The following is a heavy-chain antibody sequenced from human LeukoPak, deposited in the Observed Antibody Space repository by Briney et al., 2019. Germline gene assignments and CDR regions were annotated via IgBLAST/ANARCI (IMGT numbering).Heavy chain of an antibody. CDR1: GGSISSYY. J-gene: IGHJ4*02. CDR2: NYDSGST. CDR3: ARTSYYYGSVSGQSYYFDY. Sequence: SETLSLTCTVSGGSISSYYWSWIRQPPGRGLEWIGYNYDSGSTNYNPSLKSRVTISVDTSKNQFSLNLRSVTAADTAVYYCARTSYYYGSVSGQSYYFDYWGQGTVVTVSS. V-gene: IGHV4-59*01. D-gene: IGHD3-10*01.